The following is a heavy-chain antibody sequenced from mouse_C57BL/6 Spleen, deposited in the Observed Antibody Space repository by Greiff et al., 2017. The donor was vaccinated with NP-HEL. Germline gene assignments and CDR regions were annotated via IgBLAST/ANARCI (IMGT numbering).Heavy chain of an antibody. CDR3: AGGGSSYGAMDY. J-gene: IGHJ4*01. D-gene: IGHD1-1*01. CDR1: GYTFTSYT. Sequence: VQLVESGAELARPGASVKMSCKASGYTFTSYTMHWVKQRPGQGLEWIGYINPSSGYTKYNQKFKDKATLTADKSSSTAYMQLSSLTSEDSAVYYCAGGGSSYGAMDYWGQGTSVTVSS. CDR2: INPSSGYT. V-gene: IGHV1-4*01.